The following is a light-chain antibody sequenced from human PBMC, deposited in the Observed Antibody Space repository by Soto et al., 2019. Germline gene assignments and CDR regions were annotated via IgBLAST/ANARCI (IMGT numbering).Light chain of an antibody. Sequence: DIPMTQSPSSLSASVGDIVTITCRASQSISSFLNWYQQRPGKAPKLLIYGASSLQSGVPSRFSGSGSGTDFTLTISSLQPEDFAIYYCQQSYIAPLTFGGGTTVEIK. CDR2: GAS. CDR1: QSISSF. J-gene: IGKJ4*01. V-gene: IGKV1-39*01. CDR3: QQSYIAPLT.